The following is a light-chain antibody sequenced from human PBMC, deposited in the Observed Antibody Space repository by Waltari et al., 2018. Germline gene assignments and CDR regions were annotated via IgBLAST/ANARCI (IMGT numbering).Light chain of an antibody. Sequence: DIQMTQSPSTLSASVGDRITITCRASQSINHWLAWYQQKPGKAPKLLISKASSLQSEVPSRFSGSGFGTEFTLTISSLQPDDSATYYCQRYSGYPPTFGGGTKVEIK. CDR3: QRYSGYPPT. J-gene: IGKJ4*01. CDR1: QSINHW. CDR2: KAS. V-gene: IGKV1-5*03.